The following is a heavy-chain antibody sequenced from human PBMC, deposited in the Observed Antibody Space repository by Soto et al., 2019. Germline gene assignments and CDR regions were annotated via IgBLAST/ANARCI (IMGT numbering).Heavy chain of an antibody. D-gene: IGHD2-2*01. CDR2: ISYDGSNK. Sequence: QVQLVESGGGVVQPGRSLRLSCAASGFTFSSYAMHWVRQAPGKGLEWVAVISYDGSNKYYADSVKGRSTISRDNYKNTLYLQMNSLRAEDTAVYYCARGPSSMTRFDYWGQGTLVTVSS. CDR3: ARGPSSMTRFDY. J-gene: IGHJ4*02. V-gene: IGHV3-30-3*01. CDR1: GFTFSSYA.